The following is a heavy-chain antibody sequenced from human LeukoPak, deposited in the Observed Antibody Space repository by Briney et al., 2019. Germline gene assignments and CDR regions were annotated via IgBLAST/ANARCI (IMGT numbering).Heavy chain of an antibody. J-gene: IGHJ4*02. CDR3: AKDRPSYSGSYIRDY. D-gene: IGHD1-26*01. CDR1: GFTFSSYA. V-gene: IGHV3-23*01. CDR2: IIGSGGST. Sequence: GGSLRLSCAASGFTFSSYAMSWVRQAPGKGLEWVSAIIGSGGSTYYADSVKGRFTISRDNSKNTLYLQMNSLRAEDTAVYYCAKDRPSYSGSYIRDYWGQGTLVTVSS.